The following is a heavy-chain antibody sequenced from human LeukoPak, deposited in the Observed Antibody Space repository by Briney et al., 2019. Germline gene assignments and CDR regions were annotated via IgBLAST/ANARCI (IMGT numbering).Heavy chain of an antibody. V-gene: IGHV1-24*01. CDR1: GYTLTELA. CDR3: ATDRITMIRGGRTYFYRGTDA. D-gene: IGHD3-10*01. CDR2: FDPEDGET. Sequence: ASVKVSCKVPGYTLTELAVHWVRQAPGKGLEWMGHFDPEDGETIYAQNFQGRVTVTEDTSADTAYMELSSLRSEDTAVYYCATDRITMIRGGRTYFYRGTDAWGQGTTVIVSS. J-gene: IGHJ6*02.